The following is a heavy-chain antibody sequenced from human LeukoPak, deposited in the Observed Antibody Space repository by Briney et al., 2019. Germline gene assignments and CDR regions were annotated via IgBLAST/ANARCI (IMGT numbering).Heavy chain of an antibody. V-gene: IGHV3-30*02. CDR3: AKGVTIFGAGPSPMDV. CDR2: IRYDGSNK. J-gene: IGHJ6*03. CDR1: GFTFSSYG. D-gene: IGHD3-3*01. Sequence: PGGSLRLSCAASGFTFSSYGMHWVRQAPGKGLEWVAFIRYDGSNKYYADSVKGRFTISRDNSKNTLYLQMNSLRAEDTAVYYCAKGVTIFGAGPSPMDVWGKGTTVTVSS.